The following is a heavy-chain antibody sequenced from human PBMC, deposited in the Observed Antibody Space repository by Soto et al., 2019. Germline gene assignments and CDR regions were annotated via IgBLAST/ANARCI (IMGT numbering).Heavy chain of an antibody. CDR2: VFHSGDT. CDR1: GGSISSFY. D-gene: IGHD1-7*01. Sequence: QVQLQESGPGLVKPSETLSLTCTVSGGSISSFYWSWIRQPPGKGLEWIGYVFHSGDTNYNPSLKSRVTMSVDTSNNQFSLRLSSVTAADTAVYYCARQYNWNYAWFDPWGQGTLVTVSS. V-gene: IGHV4-59*08. J-gene: IGHJ5*02. CDR3: ARQYNWNYAWFDP.